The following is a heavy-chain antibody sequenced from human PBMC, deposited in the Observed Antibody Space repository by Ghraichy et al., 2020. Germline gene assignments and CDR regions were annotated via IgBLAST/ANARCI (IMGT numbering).Heavy chain of an antibody. Sequence: SETLSLTCTVSGGPIRSYSWNWIRQTPGKGLEWIGYITYSGTTNYNPSLKRRVTISIDTSKNQFFLKLRSVTAADTAVYYCARDSMGTSGYSDFDFWGQGTLVTVSS. V-gene: IGHV4-59*01. CDR3: ARDSMGTSGYSDFDF. J-gene: IGHJ4*02. CDR1: GGPIRSYS. CDR2: ITYSGTT. D-gene: IGHD3-22*01.